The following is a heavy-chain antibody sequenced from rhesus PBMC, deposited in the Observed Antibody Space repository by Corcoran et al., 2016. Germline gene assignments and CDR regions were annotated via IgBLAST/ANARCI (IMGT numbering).Heavy chain of an antibody. J-gene: IGHJ4*01. CDR2: ISGSGGRT. CDR1: GGSIRGNY. V-gene: IGHV4-173*01. CDR3: ARGIITPYFDY. D-gene: IGHD1-26*01. Sequence: QLQLQESGPGLVKPSETLSLTCAVSGGSIRGNYWSWIRQPPWKGLEWIGRISGSGGRTDYNPSLTSRFTISIDTSKNQFSLKLSSVTAADTAVYYCARGIITPYFDYWGQGVLVTVSS.